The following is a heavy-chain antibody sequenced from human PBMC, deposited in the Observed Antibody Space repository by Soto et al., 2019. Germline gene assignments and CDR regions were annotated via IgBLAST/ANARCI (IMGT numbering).Heavy chain of an antibody. D-gene: IGHD2-21*02. V-gene: IGHV3-15*01. CDR2: IKSKTDGGTT. Sequence: GGSLRLSCAASGFTFSNAWMSWVRQAPGKGLEWVGRIKSKTDGGTTDYAAPVKGRFTISRDDSKKTLYLQMNSLKTEDTAVYYCTTSSLGDLGDYYYYYYMDVWGKGTTVTVS. CDR3: TTSSLGDLGDYYYYYYMDV. CDR1: GFTFSNAW. J-gene: IGHJ6*03.